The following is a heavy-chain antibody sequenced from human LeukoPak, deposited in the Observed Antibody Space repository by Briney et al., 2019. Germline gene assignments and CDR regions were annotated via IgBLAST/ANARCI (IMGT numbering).Heavy chain of an antibody. V-gene: IGHV1-8*03. Sequence: ASVKVSCKASGYTFTGYYMHWVRQATGQGLEWMGWLNPNSGNTGYAQKFQDRVTITRNTSINTAYMELSGLRSEDTAVYYCARMTVSGRDNWFDPWGQGTLVTVSS. D-gene: IGHD6-19*01. CDR2: LNPNSGNT. CDR3: ARMTVSGRDNWFDP. J-gene: IGHJ5*02. CDR1: GYTFTGYY.